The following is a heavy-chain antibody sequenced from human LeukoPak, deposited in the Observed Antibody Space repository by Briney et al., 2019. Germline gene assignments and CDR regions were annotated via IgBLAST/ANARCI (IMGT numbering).Heavy chain of an antibody. D-gene: IGHD3-22*01. CDR1: TSR. CDR2: IGTYGGDT. J-gene: IGHJ5*01. CDR3: ARDLWNFYDDSGYNRDFDS. V-gene: IGHV1-18*01. Sequence: ASVKVSCKATSRISWVRQAPGQGREWMGWIGTYGGDTYYAQKFQGRITVTTDTSTSTVYMELRNLRSDDTAVYYCARDLWNFYDDSGYNRDFDSWGQGTLVTVSS.